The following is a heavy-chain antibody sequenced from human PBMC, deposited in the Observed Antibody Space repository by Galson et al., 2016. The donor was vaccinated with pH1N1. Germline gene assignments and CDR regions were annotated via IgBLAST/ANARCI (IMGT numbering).Heavy chain of an antibody. D-gene: IGHD2-21*02. Sequence: SLRLSCAVSGFTFSSYAMHWVRQAPGKGLEWVAVISYDGSNKYYGDSVKGRFTISRDNSRNRLYLQMTSLRAEDTALYYCARGSILVTLESFDIWGQGTMVTVSS. CDR2: ISYDGSNK. V-gene: IGHV3-30*03. CDR3: ARGSILVTLESFDI. CDR1: GFTFSSYA. J-gene: IGHJ3*02.